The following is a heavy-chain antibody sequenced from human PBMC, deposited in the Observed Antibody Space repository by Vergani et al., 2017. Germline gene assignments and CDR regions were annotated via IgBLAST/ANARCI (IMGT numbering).Heavy chain of an antibody. Sequence: QVQEVQSGAEVKKPGSSVKVSCKASGGTFTSYGISWVRQAPGQGLEWMGWISAYNGNTNYAQKLQGRVTMTTDTSTSTAYMELRSLRSDDTAVYYCAKSLVPAAIAGCDYWGQGTLVTVSS. J-gene: IGHJ4*02. D-gene: IGHD2-2*02. CDR3: AKSLVPAAIAGCDY. CDR1: GGTFTSYG. V-gene: IGHV1-18*01. CDR2: ISAYNGNT.